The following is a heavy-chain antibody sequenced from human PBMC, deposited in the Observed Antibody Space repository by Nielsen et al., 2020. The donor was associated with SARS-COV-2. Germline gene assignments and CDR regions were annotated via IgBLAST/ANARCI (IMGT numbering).Heavy chain of an antibody. CDR1: GFTFSSYS. V-gene: IGHV3-48*01. J-gene: IGHJ4*02. D-gene: IGHD6-19*01. Sequence: GESLKISCVASGFTFSSYSMNWVRQAPGKGLEWVSYISITSSTTYYADSVKGRFTISRDNSKNTLYLQMNSLRAEDTAVYYCAKLWGQWLVEHFAYWGQGTLVTVSS. CDR3: AKLWGQWLVEHFAY. CDR2: ISITSSTT.